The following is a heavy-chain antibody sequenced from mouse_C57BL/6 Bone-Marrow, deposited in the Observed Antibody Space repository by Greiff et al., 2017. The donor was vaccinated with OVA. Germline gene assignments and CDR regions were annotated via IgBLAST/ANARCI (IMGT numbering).Heavy chain of an antibody. CDR1: GYTFTSYW. Sequence: QVHVKQPGAELVKPGASVKMSCKASGYTFTSYWITWVKQRPGQGLEWIGDIYPGSGSTNYNEKFKSKATLTVDTSSSTAYMQLSSLTSEDSAVYYCAREGRRGPLAYWGQGTLVTVSA. CDR3: AREGRRGPLAY. V-gene: IGHV1-55*01. J-gene: IGHJ3*01. D-gene: IGHD2-14*01. CDR2: IYPGSGST.